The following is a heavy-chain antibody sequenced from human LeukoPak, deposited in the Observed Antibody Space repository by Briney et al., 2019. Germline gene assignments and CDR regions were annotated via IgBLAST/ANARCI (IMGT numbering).Heavy chain of an antibody. V-gene: IGHV4-59*01. Sequence: PSETLSLTCTVSGGSINSYYWSWIRQPPGKGLEWIAYIYYSGSTNYNPSLKSRVTISVDTSKNQFSLKLSSVTAADTAIYYCARESTSPARFDLWGQGTMVTVSS. CDR3: ARESTSPARFDL. J-gene: IGHJ3*01. CDR1: GGSINSYY. D-gene: IGHD1-1*01. CDR2: IYYSGST.